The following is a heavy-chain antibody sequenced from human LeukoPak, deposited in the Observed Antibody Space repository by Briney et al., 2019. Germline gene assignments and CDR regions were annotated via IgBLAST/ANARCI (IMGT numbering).Heavy chain of an antibody. Sequence: GGFLRLSCAASGFTFSSYSMNWVRQAPGKGLEWVSSISSSSSYIYYADSVKGRFTISRDNAKNSLYLQMSSLRSEDTAVYYCARDLSIAATWGFDPWGQGTLVTVSS. J-gene: IGHJ5*02. V-gene: IGHV3-21*04. CDR2: ISSSSSYI. CDR1: GFTFSSYS. CDR3: ARDLSIAATWGFDP. D-gene: IGHD6-13*01.